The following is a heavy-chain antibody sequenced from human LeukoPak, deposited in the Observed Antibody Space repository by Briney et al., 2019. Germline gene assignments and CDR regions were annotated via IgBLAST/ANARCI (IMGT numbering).Heavy chain of an antibody. CDR3: AKLGRPKAYSGYNWFDP. CDR2: ISGSGGST. V-gene: IGHV3-23*01. Sequence: GGSLRLSCAASGFTFSSYAMSWVRQAPGKGLEWVSAISGSGGSTYYADSVKGRFTISRDNSKTTLYLQMNSLRAEDAAVYYCAKLGRPKAYSGYNWFDPWGQGTLVTVSS. D-gene: IGHD2-15*01. J-gene: IGHJ5*02. CDR1: GFTFSSYA.